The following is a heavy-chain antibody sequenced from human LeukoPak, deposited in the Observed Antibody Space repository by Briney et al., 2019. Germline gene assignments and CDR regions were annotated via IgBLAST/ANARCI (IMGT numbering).Heavy chain of an antibody. CDR2: ISYDGSNK. Sequence: PGGSLRLSCAASGFTFSSYAMHWVRQAPGKGLEWVSVISYDGSNKYFADSVKGRFTISRDDSRNTLYMQMNSLGAEDTAVYYCARADRATATDNDYFDYWGQGTLVTVSS. D-gene: IGHD3-22*01. CDR1: GFTFSSYA. V-gene: IGHV3-30-3*01. CDR3: ARADRATATDNDYFDY. J-gene: IGHJ4*02.